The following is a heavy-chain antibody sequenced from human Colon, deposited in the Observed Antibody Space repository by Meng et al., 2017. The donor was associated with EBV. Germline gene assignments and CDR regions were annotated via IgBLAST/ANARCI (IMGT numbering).Heavy chain of an antibody. Sequence: QLQLQDSGPGLMKPSEPLSLTCAVSRGSISSVLWWTWVRKSPGKRLEWIGEIYHSGSTNYNPSLKSRVTTSVDKSKNQFSLKLTSVTAADTAVYYCARGGYYSFDYWGQRTLVTVSS. CDR1: RGSISSVLW. V-gene: IGHV4-4*02. D-gene: IGHD5-18*01. CDR3: ARGGYYSFDY. J-gene: IGHJ4*02. CDR2: IYHSGST.